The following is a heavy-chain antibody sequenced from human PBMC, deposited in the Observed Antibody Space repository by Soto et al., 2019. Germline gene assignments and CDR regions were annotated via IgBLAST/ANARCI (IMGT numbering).Heavy chain of an antibody. CDR1: GFTFSSYT. CDR2: ISYDGSNK. V-gene: IGHV3-30-3*01. D-gene: IGHD6-13*01. Sequence: GGSLRLSCAASGFTFSSYTMHWVRQAPGKGLEWVAVISYDGSNKYYADSVKGRFIISRDNSKNTLYLQMNSLRAEDTAVYYCARERFAGTSYYYGMDVWGQGTTVTVSS. J-gene: IGHJ6*02. CDR3: ARERFAGTSYYYGMDV.